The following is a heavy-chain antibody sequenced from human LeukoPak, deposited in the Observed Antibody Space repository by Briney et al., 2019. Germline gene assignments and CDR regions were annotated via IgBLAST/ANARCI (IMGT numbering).Heavy chain of an antibody. CDR1: VGSISSGCYL. D-gene: IGHD6-13*01. V-gene: IGHV4-31*03. J-gene: IGHJ4*02. CDR3: ARERAAAGPAVGEFLRWFDY. Sequence: PSQTLSLTCTVSVGSISSGCYLWSWIRRHPGKGLEWIGYIYYSGSTYYNPSLKSRVTISVDTSKNQFSLKLSSVTAADTAVYYCARERAAAGPAVGEFLRWFDYWGQGTLVTVSS. CDR2: IYYSGST.